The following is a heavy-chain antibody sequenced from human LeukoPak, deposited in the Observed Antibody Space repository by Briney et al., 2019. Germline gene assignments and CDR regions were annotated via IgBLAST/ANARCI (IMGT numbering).Heavy chain of an antibody. CDR1: GGSFSGYY. CDR2: INPSGST. V-gene: IGHV4-34*01. J-gene: IGHJ6*03. Sequence: SETLSLTCAVSGGSFSGYYWTWIRQSPGKGLEWIGEINPSGSTYYNPSLKSRLTISRDTSKNQFSLRLSSVTAADTAVYYCARGRQEISMILVVMTGVSYYLDVWGKGTTVTVS. CDR3: ARGRQEISMILVVMTGVSYYLDV. D-gene: IGHD3-22*01.